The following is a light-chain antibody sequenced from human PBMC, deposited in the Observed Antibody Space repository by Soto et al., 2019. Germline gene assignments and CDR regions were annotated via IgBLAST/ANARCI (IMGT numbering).Light chain of an antibody. V-gene: IGLV2-8*01. Sequence: QSVLTQPPSASGSPGQSVTISCTGTSSDVGGYDYVSWYQQHPGKAPKLMIYEVSRRPSGVPDRFSGSKSGNTASLTVSGLQAEDEADYYCSSYAGSKSTFGTGTKLTVL. CDR3: SSYAGSKST. CDR2: EVS. J-gene: IGLJ1*01. CDR1: SSDVGGYDY.